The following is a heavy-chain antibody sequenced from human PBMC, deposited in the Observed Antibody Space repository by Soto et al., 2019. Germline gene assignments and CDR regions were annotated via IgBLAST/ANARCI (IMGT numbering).Heavy chain of an antibody. D-gene: IGHD2-2*01. Sequence: PSETLSLTCAVSGYSISSGYYWGWIRQPPGKGLQWIGSIYESGRTYFNPSLKSRVTVSLDTSKTQVPLRLSSVTAADTAVYYCARSTTSAKRGTSPPNWFDPWCQGTLVTV. CDR1: GYSISSGYY. CDR3: ARSTTSAKRGTSPPNWFDP. V-gene: IGHV4-38-2*01. CDR2: IYESGRT. J-gene: IGHJ5*02.